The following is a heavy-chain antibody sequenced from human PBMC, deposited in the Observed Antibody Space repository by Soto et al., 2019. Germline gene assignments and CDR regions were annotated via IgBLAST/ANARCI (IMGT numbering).Heavy chain of an antibody. CDR1: GGSFSGYY. J-gene: IGHJ3*02. D-gene: IGHD1-26*01. V-gene: IGHV4-34*01. CDR2: INHSGST. Sequence: SETLSLTCAVYGGSFSGYYWSWIRQPPGKGLEWIGEINHSGSTNYNPSLKGRVTISEDTSNNQFFMKLWSVTAADTAVYFCSRVNELTFDAFDIWGQGTMVTVSS. CDR3: SRVNELTFDAFDI.